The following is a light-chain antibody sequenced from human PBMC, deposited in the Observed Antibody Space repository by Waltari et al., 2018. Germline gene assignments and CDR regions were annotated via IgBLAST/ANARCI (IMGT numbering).Light chain of an antibody. V-gene: IGKV1-39*01. CDR1: QSISSY. J-gene: IGKJ5*01. Sequence: DIQMTQSPSSLSASVGDRVTITCRASQSISSYLNWYQQKPGKAPKLLIYAASSLQSGVPSRFSGSGSGTDFTLTISSLQPEDFATYYCQQSYSTPFIPFGQGTRLEIK. CDR3: QQSYSTPFIP. CDR2: AAS.